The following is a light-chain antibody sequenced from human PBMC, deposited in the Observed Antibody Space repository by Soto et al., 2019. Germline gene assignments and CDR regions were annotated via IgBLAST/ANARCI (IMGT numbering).Light chain of an antibody. V-gene: IGLV2-11*01. CDR1: SSDVGGYNL. CDR3: YSYAGSYTFYV. Sequence: QSALTQPRSVSGSPGQSVTISCTGTSSDVGGYNLVSWYQQHPGKAPKLMIYDVSKRPSGVPDRFSGFKSGNTASLTISGLQAEDEADYYCYSYAGSYTFYVFGTGTKLTVL. CDR2: DVS. J-gene: IGLJ1*01.